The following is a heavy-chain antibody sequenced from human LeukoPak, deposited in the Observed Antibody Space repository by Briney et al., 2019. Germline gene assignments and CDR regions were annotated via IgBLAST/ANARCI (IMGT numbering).Heavy chain of an antibody. CDR2: INPSGGST. Sequence: ASVKVSCKASGGTFSSYAISWVRQAPGQGLEWMAIINPSGGSTNYAQKFQGRVTMTRDTSTSTVYMELTSLRSEDTAVYYCARDPRPSYDSSDYYYPGDYWGQGTLVTVSS. V-gene: IGHV1-46*01. J-gene: IGHJ4*02. D-gene: IGHD3-22*01. CDR1: GGTFSSYA. CDR3: ARDPRPSYDSSDYYYPGDY.